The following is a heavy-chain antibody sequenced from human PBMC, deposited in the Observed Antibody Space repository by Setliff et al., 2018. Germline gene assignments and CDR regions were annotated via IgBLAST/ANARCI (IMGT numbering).Heavy chain of an antibody. CDR3: ARGHSYESRNSFVFYSNGLDV. CDR2: ISYSGSA. CDR1: GGSFSGYC. V-gene: IGHV4-34*01. D-gene: IGHD3-22*01. Sequence: SETLSLTCAVYGGSFSGYCWSWIHQSPGRGLEWIGQISYSGSATYNPSLKSRVTISRDTSKNQFSLKLNSVTAADTAVFYCARGHSYESRNSFVFYSNGLDVWGQGTTVTVSS. J-gene: IGHJ6*02.